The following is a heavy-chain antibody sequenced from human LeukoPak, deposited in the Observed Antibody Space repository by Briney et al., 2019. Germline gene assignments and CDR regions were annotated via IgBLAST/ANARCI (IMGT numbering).Heavy chain of an antibody. V-gene: IGHV4-39*07. Sequence: PSETLSLTCTVSGGSISSSSYYWGWIRQPLGKGLEWIGSIYYSGSTYYNPSLKSRVTISVDTSKNQFSLKLSSVTAADTAVYYCARFLRVVTTLGYYFDYWGQGTLVTVSS. J-gene: IGHJ4*02. CDR3: ARFLRVVTTLGYYFDY. D-gene: IGHD2-21*02. CDR1: GGSISSSSYY. CDR2: IYYSGST.